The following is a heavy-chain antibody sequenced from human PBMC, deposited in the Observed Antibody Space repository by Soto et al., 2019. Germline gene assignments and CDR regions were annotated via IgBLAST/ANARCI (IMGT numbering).Heavy chain of an antibody. CDR3: ARDPRVWFGEFDGYYFDY. Sequence: GASVKVSCKASGYTFTSYGISWVRQAPGQGLEWMGWISAYNGNTNYAQKLQGRVTMTTDTSTSTAYMELRSLRSDDTAVYYCARDPRVWFGEFDGYYFDYWGQGTLVTVPS. CDR1: GYTFTSYG. D-gene: IGHD3-10*01. V-gene: IGHV1-18*04. CDR2: ISAYNGNT. J-gene: IGHJ4*02.